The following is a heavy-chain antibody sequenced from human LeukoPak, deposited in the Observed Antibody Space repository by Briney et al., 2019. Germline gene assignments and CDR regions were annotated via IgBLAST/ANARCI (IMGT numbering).Heavy chain of an antibody. CDR2: ILPVVGTV. Sequence: SVKVSCRAAGGTLSTHTISWMRQAHGQGLEWMGGILPVVGTVNYAQKFQGRITISADESTGTAYMELSSLRFEDTAVYYCARPTGSGWPWFFDLWGRGTLVTVSS. D-gene: IGHD6-19*01. J-gene: IGHJ2*01. V-gene: IGHV1-69*01. CDR1: GGTLSTHT. CDR3: ARPTGSGWPWFFDL.